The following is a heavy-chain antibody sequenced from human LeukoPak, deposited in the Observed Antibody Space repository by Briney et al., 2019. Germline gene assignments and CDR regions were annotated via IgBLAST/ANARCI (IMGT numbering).Heavy chain of an antibody. CDR1: GGTFSSYA. CDR2: ISAYNGNT. J-gene: IGHJ6*02. V-gene: IGHV1-18*01. Sequence: ASVKVSCKASGGTFSSYAISWVRQAPGQGLEWMGWISAYNGNTNYAQKLQGRVTMTTDTSTSTAYMELRSLRSDDTAVYYCARDSIAVAGIYYYYGMDVWGQGTTVTVSS. CDR3: ARDSIAVAGIYYYYGMDV. D-gene: IGHD6-19*01.